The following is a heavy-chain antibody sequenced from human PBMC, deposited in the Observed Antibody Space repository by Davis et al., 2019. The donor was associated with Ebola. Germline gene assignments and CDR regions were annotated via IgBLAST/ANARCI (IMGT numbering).Heavy chain of an antibody. CDR1: GFTFRGSA. J-gene: IGHJ4*02. CDR3: TNHCSGGSCYSGDY. V-gene: IGHV3-73*01. Sequence: ESLKIPRAASGFTFRGSAMHWVRQASGTGLEWVGRIRSKANSYATAYAASVKGRFTISRDDSKNTAYLQMNSLKTEDTAVYYCTNHCSGGSCYSGDYWGQGTLVTVSS. D-gene: IGHD2-15*01. CDR2: IRSKANSYAT.